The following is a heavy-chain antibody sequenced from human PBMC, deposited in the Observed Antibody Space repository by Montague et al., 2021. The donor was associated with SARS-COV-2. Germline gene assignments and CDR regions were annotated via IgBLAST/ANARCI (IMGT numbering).Heavy chain of an antibody. J-gene: IGHJ6*02. CDR3: ARASITIFGVADYGMDV. Sequence: TLSLTCTVSGGSISSGSYYWSWLRQPAGKGLEWIGRIHTSGSTNYSPSLKSRVTISVDTSKNQFSLKLSSVTAADTAVYYCARASITIFGVADYGMDVWGQGTTVTVSS. D-gene: IGHD3-3*01. V-gene: IGHV4-61*02. CDR1: GGSISSGSYY. CDR2: IHTSGST.